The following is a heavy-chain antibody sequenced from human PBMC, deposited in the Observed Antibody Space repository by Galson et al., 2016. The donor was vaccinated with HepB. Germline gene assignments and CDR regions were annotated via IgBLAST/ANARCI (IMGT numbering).Heavy chain of an antibody. CDR2: INHSGST. V-gene: IGHV4-34*01. Sequence: SETLSLTCAVHGGSFSGYYWSWIRQPPGQGLEWIGEINHSGSTNYNSSLKSRVTMSVDTSKNQFSLRLSSVTAADTAVYYCARGPRPGYCSATSCYGIVFRWFDPWGQGTLVTVS. D-gene: IGHD2-2*03. CDR1: GGSFSGYY. CDR3: ARGPRPGYCSATSCYGIVFRWFDP. J-gene: IGHJ5*02.